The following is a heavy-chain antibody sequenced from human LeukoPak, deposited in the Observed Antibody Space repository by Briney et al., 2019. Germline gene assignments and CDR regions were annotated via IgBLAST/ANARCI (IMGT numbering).Heavy chain of an antibody. CDR1: GYTFSGFY. J-gene: IGHJ6*03. D-gene: IGHD5-12*01. CDR2: ISPNSGVT. Sequence: ASVKVSCKASGYTFSGFYIHWVRQAPGQGLEWMGWISPNSGVTNYAQKLQGRVTITRDTSIDTAYMQLSRLRSDDTAVYYCAKDRYGDYEAPFHYYMDAWGRGTTVTVSS. CDR3: AKDRYGDYEAPFHYYMDA. V-gene: IGHV1-2*02.